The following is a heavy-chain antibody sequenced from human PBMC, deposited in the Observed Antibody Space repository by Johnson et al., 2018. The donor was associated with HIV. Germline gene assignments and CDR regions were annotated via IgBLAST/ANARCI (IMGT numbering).Heavy chain of an antibody. J-gene: IGHJ3*02. V-gene: IGHV3-33*01. D-gene: IGHD4-17*01. CDR3: AREGDYGSSLGAFDI. Sequence: VQLVESGGGVVQPGRSLRLSCAASGFTFSSYGMHWVRQAPGKGLEWVAVIWYDGSNKYYADSVKGRFTISRDNSKNTLYLQMNSLRAEDTAVYYCAREGDYGSSLGAFDIWGQGTMVTVSS. CDR2: IWYDGSNK. CDR1: GFTFSSYG.